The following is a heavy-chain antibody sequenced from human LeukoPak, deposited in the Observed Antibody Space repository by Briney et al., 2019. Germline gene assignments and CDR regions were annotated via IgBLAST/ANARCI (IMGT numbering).Heavy chain of an antibody. CDR2: IKQDGSET. Sequence: GGSLRLSCATSGFTFSTYWMSWVRQAPGKGLEWGANIKQDGSETYYADSVKGRFTIFRDNAKNSLYLQMDSVRVEDTDVYYCANGDGFDYWGQGTLVIVSS. CDR3: ANGDGFDY. D-gene: IGHD5-24*01. V-gene: IGHV3-7*01. J-gene: IGHJ4*02. CDR1: GFTFSTYW.